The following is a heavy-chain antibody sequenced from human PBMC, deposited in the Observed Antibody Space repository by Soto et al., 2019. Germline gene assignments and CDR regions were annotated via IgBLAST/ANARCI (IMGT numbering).Heavy chain of an antibody. J-gene: IGHJ3*01. V-gene: IGHV3-11*05. CDR1: GIRLSESY. D-gene: IGHD3-16*01. Sequence: QVQLVESGGGLVKPGGTLRLSCAGSGIRLSESYINWIRLTPEKGLAWISYIGDSYRHYAASVRGRFTISRDNVQNSVSLEMTNLRVDDTAIYYCARRRAFGEGEAFDDWGPGTLVTVSS. CDR2: IGDSYR. CDR3: ARRRAFGEGEAFDD.